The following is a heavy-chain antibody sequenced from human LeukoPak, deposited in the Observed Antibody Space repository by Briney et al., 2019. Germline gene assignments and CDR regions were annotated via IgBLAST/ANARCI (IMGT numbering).Heavy chain of an antibody. V-gene: IGHV1-2*02. CDR1: GYTFTVNN. J-gene: IGHJ6*03. CDR3: ARISFRGACYYCDYMDV. Sequence: ASVTVSCKASGYTFTVNNIHWVRHAPGQGLEWMGWINPNSDGTNYAQKFQGRVTMTRDTSISTDYMELSRLRSDDTAVYYCARISFRGACYYCDYMDVWGKGTTVTVSS. CDR2: INPNSDGT. D-gene: IGHD3-10*01.